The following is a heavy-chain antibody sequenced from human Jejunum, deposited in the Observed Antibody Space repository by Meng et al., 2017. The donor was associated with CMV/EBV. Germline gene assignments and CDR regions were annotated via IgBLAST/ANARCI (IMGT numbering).Heavy chain of an antibody. CDR3: ARDTGIAARRGYGLDV. CDR2: ISAYNGDT. J-gene: IGHJ6*02. CDR1: TFISYG. V-gene: IGHV1-18*04. Sequence: TFISYGISWVRQAPGQGLQWMGWISAYNGDTHYAHEVQGRVTMTTDTSTGTAYMDVRSLRSDDTAVYFCARDTGIAARRGYGLDVWGQGTTVTVSS. D-gene: IGHD6-6*01.